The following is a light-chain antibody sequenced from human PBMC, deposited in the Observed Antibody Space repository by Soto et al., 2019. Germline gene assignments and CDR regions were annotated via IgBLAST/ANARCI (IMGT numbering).Light chain of an antibody. CDR3: QHYGSSPPFT. CDR2: GAS. V-gene: IGKV3-20*01. Sequence: EVLLTQSPSTLSLSPGERATLSCRASQTVSSSYLAWYQHKPAQAPRLLIYGASSRATGIPDRFSGSGSGTDFTLTISSLEPEDFAVFYCQHYGSSPPFTFGQGTKREI. J-gene: IGKJ2*01. CDR1: QTVSSSY.